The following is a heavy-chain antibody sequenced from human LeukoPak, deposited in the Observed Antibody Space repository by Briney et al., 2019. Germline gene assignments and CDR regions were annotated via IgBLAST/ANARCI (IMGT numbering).Heavy chain of an antibody. CDR3: ARVPGSSGWNYYFDY. J-gene: IGHJ4*02. CDR1: GFTFSSYA. D-gene: IGHD6-19*01. CDR2: ITGASGTT. V-gene: IGHV3-23*01. Sequence: GGSLRLSCADSGFTFSSYAMTWVRQTPGKGLEWVSTITGASGTTYYADSVKGRFTISRDNSKNTLYLQMNTLRAEDTAVYYCARVPGSSGWNYYFDYWGQGTLVTVSS.